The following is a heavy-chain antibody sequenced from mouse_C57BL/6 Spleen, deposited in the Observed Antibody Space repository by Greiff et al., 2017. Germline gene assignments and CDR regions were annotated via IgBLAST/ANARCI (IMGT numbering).Heavy chain of an antibody. Sequence: QVQLQQSGAELVKPGASVKISCKASGYTFTDYYINWVKQRPGQGLEWIGKLGPGSGSTYYNEKFKGKATLTADKSSSTAYMQRSSLTSEDSAVYFCARGGNGYYFDYWGQGTTLTVSS. CDR3: ARGGNGYYFDY. V-gene: IGHV1-77*01. D-gene: IGHD2-1*01. J-gene: IGHJ2*01. CDR2: LGPGSGST. CDR1: GYTFTDYY.